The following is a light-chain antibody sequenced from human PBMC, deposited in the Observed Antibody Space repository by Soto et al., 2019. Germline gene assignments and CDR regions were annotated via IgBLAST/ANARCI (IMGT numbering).Light chain of an antibody. J-gene: IGKJ5*01. CDR1: QSISSSY. CDR3: HQYDKWPPIT. CDR2: GAS. V-gene: IGKV3-15*01. Sequence: EIVLTQSPGTLSLSPGERATLSCRASQSISSSYLAWYQQKPGQAPRLLIYGASTRATGIPARFSGSGSGTEFALTISSLQPEDFAVYYCHQYDKWPPITFGQGTRLEI.